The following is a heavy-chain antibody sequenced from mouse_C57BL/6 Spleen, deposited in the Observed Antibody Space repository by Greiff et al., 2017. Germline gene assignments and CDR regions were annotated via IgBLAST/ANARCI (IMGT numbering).Heavy chain of an antibody. V-gene: IGHV3-6*01. CDR1: GYSITSGYY. CDR3: AIYYCGLWYFDV. J-gene: IGHJ1*03. CDR2: IRYDGSN. D-gene: IGHD1-1*01. Sequence: DVKLVESGPGLVKPSQSLSLTCSVTGYSITSGYYWNWIRQFPGNKLEWMGYIRYDGSNNYNPSLKNRISITRDPSNNQFFLKLNSVTTEDTATYSCAIYYCGLWYFDVWGTGTTVTVSS.